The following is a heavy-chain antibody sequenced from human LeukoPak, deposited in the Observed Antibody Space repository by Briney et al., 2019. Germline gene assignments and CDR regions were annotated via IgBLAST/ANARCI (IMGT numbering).Heavy chain of an antibody. V-gene: IGHV1-58*02. D-gene: IGHD2/OR15-2a*01. CDR1: GFTFTSSA. J-gene: IGHJ5*02. CDR3: AAALENWFGP. Sequence: SVKVSCKASGFTFTSSAMQWVRQARGQRLEWIGWIVVGSGNTNYAQKFQERVAITRDMSTSTAYMELSSLRSEDTAVYYCAAALENWFGPWGQGTLVTVSS. CDR2: IVVGSGNT.